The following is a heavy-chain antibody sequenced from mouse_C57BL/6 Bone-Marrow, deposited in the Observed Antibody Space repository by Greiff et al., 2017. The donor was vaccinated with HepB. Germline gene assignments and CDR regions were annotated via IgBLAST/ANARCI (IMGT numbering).Heavy chain of an antibody. V-gene: IGHV5-16*01. J-gene: IGHJ4*01. CDR3: AREGYDYAMDY. D-gene: IGHD2-2*01. CDR2: INYDGSST. Sequence: EVQLVESEGGLVQPGSSMKLSCTASGFTFSDYYMAWVRQVPEKGLEWVANINYDGSSTYYLDSLKSRFIISRDNAKNILYLQMSSLKSEDTATYYCAREGYDYAMDYWGQGTSVTVSS. CDR1: GFTFSDYY.